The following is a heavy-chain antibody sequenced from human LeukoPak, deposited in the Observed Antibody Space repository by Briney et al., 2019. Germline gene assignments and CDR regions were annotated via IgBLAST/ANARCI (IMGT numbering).Heavy chain of an antibody. V-gene: IGHV3-30*02. J-gene: IGHJ4*02. CDR1: GFTFSSYG. CDR2: LRYDGSNK. Sequence: GGSLRLSCAASGFTFSSYGMHWVRQAPGKGLEWVAFLRYDGSNKYYADSVKGRFTISRDNSKNTLYLQMNSLRAEDTAVYYCARDAVSYDFEYWGPGTLVTVSS. D-gene: IGHD1-26*01. CDR3: ARDAVSYDFEY.